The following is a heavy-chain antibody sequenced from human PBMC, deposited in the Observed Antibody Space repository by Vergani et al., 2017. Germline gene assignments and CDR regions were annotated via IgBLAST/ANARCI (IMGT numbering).Heavy chain of an antibody. CDR2: IYTSGST. CDR1: GGSISSYY. J-gene: IGHJ4*02. CDR3: ARDVYDLWSGSRSGFDY. V-gene: IGHV4-4*07. Sequence: QVQLQESGPGLVKPSETLSLTCTVSGGSISSYYWSWIRQPAGKGLEWIGRIYTSGSTNYTPSLKIRVTMSVDKSQHQFSLKLSSVTAADTAVYSCARDVYDLWSGSRSGFDYWGQGTLVTVSS. D-gene: IGHD3-3*01.